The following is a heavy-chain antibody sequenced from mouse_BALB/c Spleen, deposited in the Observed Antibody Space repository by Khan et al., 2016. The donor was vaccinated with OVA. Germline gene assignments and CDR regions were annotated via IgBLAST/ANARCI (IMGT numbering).Heavy chain of an antibody. J-gene: IGHJ2*01. CDR1: GYIFTSYW. D-gene: IGHD3-2*02. V-gene: IGHV1S132*01. CDR3: GREEALYYFNY. CDR2: IYPGTGNT. Sequence: QVQLQQSGAELVRPGPSVKLSCKTSGYIFTSYWIHWVKQRSGQGLEWIARIYPGTGNTYYNENFKGKATLTADNSSSTAYMQLSSLKSEDSAVYVCGREEALYYFNYWGQGTTLTVSS.